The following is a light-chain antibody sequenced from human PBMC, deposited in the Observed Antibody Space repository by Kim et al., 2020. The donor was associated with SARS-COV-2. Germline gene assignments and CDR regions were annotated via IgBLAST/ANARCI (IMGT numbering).Light chain of an antibody. Sequence: EIVLTQSPGTLSLSPGERASLSCRASQSVSRSFLAWYQQKPGQAPRLLIFGASSKATGIPDRFSGSGSGTDFTLTISRLEPEDFAVYYCQHYGSSPTWTFGQGTKVDIK. V-gene: IGKV3-20*01. J-gene: IGKJ1*01. CDR3: QHYGSSPTWT. CDR1: QSVSRSF. CDR2: GAS.